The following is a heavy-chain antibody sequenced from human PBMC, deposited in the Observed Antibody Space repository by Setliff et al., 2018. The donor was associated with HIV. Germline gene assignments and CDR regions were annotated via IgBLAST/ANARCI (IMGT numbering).Heavy chain of an antibody. D-gene: IGHD5-12*01. CDR2: IKEDGREK. J-gene: IGHJ4*02. CDR3: ATSKEWLIKSPFDN. CDR1: GFTFSSYG. Sequence: GGSLRLSCAASGFTFSSYGMHWVRQAPGKGLVWVATIKEDGREKYYVGSVKGRFTISRDNAKNSLYLRMSSLGAEDTGIYYCATSKEWLIKSPFDNWGQGTPVTVSS. V-gene: IGHV3-7*01.